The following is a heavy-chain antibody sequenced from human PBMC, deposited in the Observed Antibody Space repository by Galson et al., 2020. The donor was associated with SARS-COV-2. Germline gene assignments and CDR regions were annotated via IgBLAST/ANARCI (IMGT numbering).Heavy chain of an antibody. CDR3: ARIQSSMIVVVVPGYFDY. Sequence: SETLSLTCTVSGYSTSSGYYWGWIRQPPGKGLEWIGSIYHSGSTYYNPSLKSRVTISVDTSKNQFSLKLSSVTAADTAVYYCARIQSSMIVVVVPGYFDYWGYGSLVTVSS. D-gene: IGHD3-22*01. V-gene: IGHV4-38-2*02. J-gene: IGHJ4*01. CDR1: GYSTSSGYY. CDR2: IYHSGST.